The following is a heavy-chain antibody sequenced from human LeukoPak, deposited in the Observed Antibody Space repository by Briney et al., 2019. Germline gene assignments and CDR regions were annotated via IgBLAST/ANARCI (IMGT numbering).Heavy chain of an antibody. J-gene: IGHJ5*02. D-gene: IGHD5-24*01. CDR1: GGSFSDYY. V-gene: IGHV4-34*01. Sequence: SETLSLTCAVYGGSFSDYYWTWIRQPPGKGLEWIGEINHSGSPNNNPSLKSRVSISFDTSKNQFSLKLTSVTAADTAVYYCARDWAYYGYNDNWFDPWGQGTLVTVSS. CDR3: ARDWAYYGYNDNWFDP. CDR2: INHSGSP.